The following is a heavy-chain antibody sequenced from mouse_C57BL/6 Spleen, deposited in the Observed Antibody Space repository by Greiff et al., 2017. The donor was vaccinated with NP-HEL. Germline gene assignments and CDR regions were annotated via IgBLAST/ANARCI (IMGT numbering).Heavy chain of an antibody. J-gene: IGHJ2*01. Sequence: QVQLQQPGAELVMPGASVKLSCKASGYTFTSYWMHWVKQRPGQGLEWIGEIDPSDSYTNYNQKFKGESTLTVDKSSSTAYMQLSSLTSEDSAVYYCASIGNYDYFDYWGQGTTLTVSS. CDR1: GYTFTSYW. D-gene: IGHD2-1*01. V-gene: IGHV1-69*01. CDR2: IDPSDSYT. CDR3: ASIGNYDYFDY.